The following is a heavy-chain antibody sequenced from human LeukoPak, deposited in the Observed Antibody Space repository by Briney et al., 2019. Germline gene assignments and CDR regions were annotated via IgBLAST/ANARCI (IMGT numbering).Heavy chain of an antibody. V-gene: IGHV4-4*02. CDR3: VRQSGWYIAY. CDR1: GGSISSNNC. Sequence: SRTLSLTCAVSGGSISSNNCWTWVRQAPGKGLEGIGEIYHYGTTNYNPSLKGRVTISVETSNNQFSVRLSSVTATDKAVYYCVRQSGWYIAYWGQGTLVTVSS. D-gene: IGHD6-19*01. J-gene: IGHJ4*02. CDR2: IYHYGTT.